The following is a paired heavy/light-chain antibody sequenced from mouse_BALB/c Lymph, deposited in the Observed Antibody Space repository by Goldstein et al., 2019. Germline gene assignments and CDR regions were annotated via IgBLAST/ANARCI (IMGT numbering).Heavy chain of an antibody. CDR2: INPGSSTI. J-gene: IGHJ4*01. CDR1: GFDFSRYW. V-gene: IGHV4-2*02. Sequence: EVKLLESGGGLVQPGGSLNLSCAASGFDFSRYWMSWARQAPGKGQEWIGEINPGSSTINYTPSLKDKFIISRDNAKNTLYLQMSKVRSEDTALYYCARLGSLRYAMDYWGQGTSVTVSS. CDR3: ARLGSLRYAMDY. D-gene: IGHD1-1*01.
Light chain of an antibody. J-gene: IGKJ1*01. Sequence: DIVMTQSHKFMSTSVGDRVSITCKASQDVGTAVAWYQQKPGQSPKLLIYWASTRHTGVPDRFTGSGSGTDFTLTISNVQSEDLADYFCQQYSSYPWTFGGGTKLEIK. CDR3: QQYSSYPWT. CDR2: WAS. CDR1: QDVGTA. V-gene: IGKV6-23*01.